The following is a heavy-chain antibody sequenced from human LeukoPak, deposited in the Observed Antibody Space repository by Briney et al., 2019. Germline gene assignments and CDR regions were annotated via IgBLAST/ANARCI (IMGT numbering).Heavy chain of an antibody. CDR1: GFTFSSYS. D-gene: IGHD3-3*01. Sequence: GGSLRLSCAASGFTFSSYSMNWFRQAPGKGLEWVSSISSSSSYIYYADSVKGRFTISRDNAKNSLYLQMNSLRVEDTAVYYCARARIFGVVRAFGYWGQGTLVTVSS. J-gene: IGHJ4*02. CDR3: ARARIFGVVRAFGY. V-gene: IGHV3-21*01. CDR2: ISSSSSYI.